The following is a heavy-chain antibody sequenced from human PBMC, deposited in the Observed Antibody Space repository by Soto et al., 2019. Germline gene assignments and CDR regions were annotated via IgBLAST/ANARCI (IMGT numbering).Heavy chain of an antibody. J-gene: IGHJ5*02. Sequence: SETLSLTCTVSGGSISSSSYYWGWIRQPPGKGLEWIGSIYYSGSTYYNPSLKSRVTISVDTSKNQFSLKLSSVTAADTAVYYCARKDYGDYSKYNWFDPWGQGTLVTVSS. V-gene: IGHV4-39*07. CDR3: ARKDYGDYSKYNWFDP. D-gene: IGHD4-17*01. CDR1: GGSISSSSYY. CDR2: IYYSGST.